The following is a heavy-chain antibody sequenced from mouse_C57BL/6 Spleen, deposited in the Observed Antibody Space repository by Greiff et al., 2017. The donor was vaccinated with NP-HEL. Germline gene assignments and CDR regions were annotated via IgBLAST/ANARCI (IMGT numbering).Heavy chain of an antibody. Sequence: EVMLVESEGGLVQPGSSMKLSCTASGFTFSDYYMAWVRQVPEKGLEWVANINYDGSSTYYLDSLKSRFIISRDNAKNILYLQMSSLKSEDTATYYCARVRYGSSFDYWGQGTTLTVSS. D-gene: IGHD1-1*01. J-gene: IGHJ2*01. CDR2: INYDGSST. V-gene: IGHV5-16*01. CDR3: ARVRYGSSFDY. CDR1: GFTFSDYY.